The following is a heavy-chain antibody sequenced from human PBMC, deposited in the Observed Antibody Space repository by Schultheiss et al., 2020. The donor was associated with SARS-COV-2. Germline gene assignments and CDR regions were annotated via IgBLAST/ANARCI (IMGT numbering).Heavy chain of an antibody. CDR2: IIPIFGTA. D-gene: IGHD3-22*01. J-gene: IGHJ4*02. Sequence: SVKVSCKASGGTFSSYAISWVRQAPGQGLEWMGGIIPIFGTANYAQKFQGRVTITADESTSTVYMELSSLRSEDTAVYYCAREKVRYYDSSGYQPSYWGQGTLVTVSS. CDR3: AREKVRYYDSSGYQPSY. V-gene: IGHV1-69*13. CDR1: GGTFSSYA.